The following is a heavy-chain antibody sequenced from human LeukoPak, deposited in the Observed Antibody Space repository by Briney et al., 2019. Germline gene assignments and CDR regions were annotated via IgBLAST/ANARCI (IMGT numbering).Heavy chain of an antibody. D-gene: IGHD1-26*01. J-gene: IGHJ4*02. CDR2: ISSSGSTI. CDR3: ARGDSGSYYFDY. Sequence: GGSLRLSCAASGYTFSSYEMNWVRQAPGKGLEWVSYISSSGSTIYYADSVKGRFTISRDNAKNSLYLQMNSLRAEDTAVYYCARGDSGSYYFDYWGQGTLVTVSS. CDR1: GYTFSSYE. V-gene: IGHV3-48*03.